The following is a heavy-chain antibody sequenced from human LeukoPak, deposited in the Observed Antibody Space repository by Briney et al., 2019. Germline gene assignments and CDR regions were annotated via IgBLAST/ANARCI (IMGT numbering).Heavy chain of an antibody. V-gene: IGHV1-69*06. CDR3: ARSLFRFLEWSYRSYYYYMDV. CDR1: GGTFSSYA. J-gene: IGHJ6*03. Sequence: GASVKVSFKASGGTFSSYAISWVRPAPGQGLEWMGGIIPIFGTVNYAQKFQGRVTITADKSTSTAYMELSSLRSEDTAVYYCARSLFRFLEWSYRSYYYYMDVWGKGTTVTVSS. CDR2: IIPIFGTV. D-gene: IGHD3-3*01.